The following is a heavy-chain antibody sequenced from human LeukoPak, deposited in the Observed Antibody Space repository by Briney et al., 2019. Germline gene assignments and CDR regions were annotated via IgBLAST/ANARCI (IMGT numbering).Heavy chain of an antibody. CDR2: IWYDGSNK. J-gene: IGHJ6*02. Sequence: PGGSLRLSCAASGFTFSSYGMHWVRQAPGKGLEWVAVIWYDGSNKYYADSVKGRFTISRDNSKNTLYLQMNSLRAEDTAVYYCASRPDHYYGMDVWGQGTTVTVSS. CDR1: GFTFSSYG. V-gene: IGHV3-33*01. CDR3: ASRPDHYYGMDV.